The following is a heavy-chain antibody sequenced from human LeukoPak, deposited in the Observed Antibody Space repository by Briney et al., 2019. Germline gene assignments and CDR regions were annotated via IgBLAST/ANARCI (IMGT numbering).Heavy chain of an antibody. CDR1: GFTFSSYA. CDR2: ISYDGSNK. D-gene: IGHD6-13*01. V-gene: IGHV3-30-3*01. J-gene: IGHJ4*02. Sequence: GGSLRLFCAASGFTFSSYAMHWVRQAPGKGLEWVAVISYDGSNKYYADSVKGRFTISRDNSKNTLYLQMNSLRAEDTAVYYCARARRIAAATFDYWGQGTLVTVSS. CDR3: ARARRIAAATFDY.